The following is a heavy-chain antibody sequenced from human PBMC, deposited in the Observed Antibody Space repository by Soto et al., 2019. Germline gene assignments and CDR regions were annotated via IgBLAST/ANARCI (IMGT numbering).Heavy chain of an antibody. CDR1: GGSISSGGYY. D-gene: IGHD2-15*01. Sequence: PSETLSLTCTVSGGSISSGGYYWSWIRQHPGKGLEWIGFIHYSGYTYYNPSLKSRVSISVDTSKNQFSLKLSSVTAADTAVYYCARVLGYCTGGNCYPDYWGQGTLVTVSS. J-gene: IGHJ4*02. CDR3: ARVLGYCTGGNCYPDY. V-gene: IGHV4-31*03. CDR2: IHYSGYT.